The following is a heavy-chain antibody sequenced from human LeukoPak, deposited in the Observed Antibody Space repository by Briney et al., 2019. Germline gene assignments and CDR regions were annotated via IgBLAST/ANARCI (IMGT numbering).Heavy chain of an antibody. D-gene: IGHD6-19*01. J-gene: IGHJ4*02. CDR1: GFTFNAYA. CDR2: IKGDGVTT. Sequence: GSLRLSCAASGFTFNAYAIHWVRQAPGKGLEWVALIKGDGVTTDYANSVKGRFTVSRDNSKNSLYLQMSNLRTEDTALYYCVRDTGSGWDFDYWGQGTLFTVSS. V-gene: IGHV3-43*02. CDR3: VRDTGSGWDFDY.